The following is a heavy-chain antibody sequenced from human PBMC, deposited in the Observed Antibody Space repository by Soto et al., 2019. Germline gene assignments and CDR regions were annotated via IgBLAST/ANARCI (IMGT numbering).Heavy chain of an antibody. Sequence: QVQLVESGGGVVQPGRSLRLSCAASGFTFSSYGMHWVRQAPGKGLEWVAVISYDGSNKYYADSVKGRFTISRDNSKNTLYLQMNSLRAEDTAVYYCANQPTVVTGNYYYYGMDVWGQGTTVTVSS. CDR3: ANQPTVVTGNYYYYGMDV. CDR2: ISYDGSNK. D-gene: IGHD1-20*01. V-gene: IGHV3-30*18. J-gene: IGHJ6*02. CDR1: GFTFSSYG.